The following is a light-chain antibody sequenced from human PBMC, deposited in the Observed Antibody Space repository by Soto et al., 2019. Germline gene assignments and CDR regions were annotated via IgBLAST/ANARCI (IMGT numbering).Light chain of an antibody. Sequence: DIVLTQSPAALSLSPGQRATLSCRASQRISGYLAWYQQKPGHAPRLLIYDASNRATGIPDRFSGSGSATDFTLTISSLEPEDFAVYYCQQCGDSPQTFGQGTKVDIK. CDR3: QQCGDSPQT. CDR1: QRISGY. V-gene: IGKV3-11*01. J-gene: IGKJ1*01. CDR2: DAS.